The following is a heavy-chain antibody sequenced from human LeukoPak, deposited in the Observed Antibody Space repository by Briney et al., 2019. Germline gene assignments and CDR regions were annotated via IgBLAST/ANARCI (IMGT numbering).Heavy chain of an antibody. CDR3: ARQTGSGLFTLP. Sequence: KPSETLSLTCTVSGGSISGYYWGWIRQPPGKGLEWIGSIYHSGSTYYNPSLKSRVTISVDTSKNQFSLKLSSVTAADTAVYYCARQTGSGLFTLPGGQGTLVTVSS. CDR1: GGSISGYY. CDR2: IYHSGST. J-gene: IGHJ4*02. D-gene: IGHD3/OR15-3a*01. V-gene: IGHV4-38-2*02.